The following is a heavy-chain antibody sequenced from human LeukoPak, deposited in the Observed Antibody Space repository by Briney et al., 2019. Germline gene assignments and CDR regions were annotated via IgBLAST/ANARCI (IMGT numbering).Heavy chain of an antibody. CDR1: GFTLSSYA. D-gene: IGHD2-15*01. CDR2: ISYDGSNK. V-gene: IGHV3-30*04. CDR3: ARDTYCSGGSCYSLAVDY. Sequence: GGSLRLSCAASGFTLSSYAMHWVRQAPGKGLEWVAVISYDGSNKYYADSVKGRFTISRDNSKNTLYLQMNSLRAEDTAVYYCARDTYCSGGSCYSLAVDYWGQGTLVTVSS. J-gene: IGHJ4*02.